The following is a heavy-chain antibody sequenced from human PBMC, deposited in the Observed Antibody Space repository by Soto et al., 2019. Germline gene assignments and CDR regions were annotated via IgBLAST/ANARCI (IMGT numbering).Heavy chain of an antibody. D-gene: IGHD2-8*01. CDR3: ARHITNFRNYNHAMDV. Sequence: GESLKISCKGSGYTFTDYWIGWVRQLPGKGLEWMGIIYPGDSGTRYSPSFHGHVTITVDKATSTAYLQWNTLKASDTAMYYFARHITNFRNYNHAMDVWGQGTTVTASS. CDR1: GYTFTDYW. CDR2: IYPGDSGT. J-gene: IGHJ6*02. V-gene: IGHV5-51*01.